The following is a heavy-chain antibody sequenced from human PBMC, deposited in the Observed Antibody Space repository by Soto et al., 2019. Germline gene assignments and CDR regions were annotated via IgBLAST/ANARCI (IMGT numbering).Heavy chain of an antibody. V-gene: IGHV6-1*01. J-gene: IGHJ5*01. D-gene: IGHD3-22*01. CDR3: VRLIGNSWLDS. CDR2: TYYRSRWYF. CDR1: GDSVSTNTAT. Sequence: QVQLQQSGPVLVKPSQTLSLTCDISGDSVSTNTATWDWIRQSPSRGLEWLGRTYYRSRWYFDYAVSVKSRITISPDISNNQVSLQLTSVTPDDTAIYYCVRLIGNSWLDSWGQGTLVTVSS.